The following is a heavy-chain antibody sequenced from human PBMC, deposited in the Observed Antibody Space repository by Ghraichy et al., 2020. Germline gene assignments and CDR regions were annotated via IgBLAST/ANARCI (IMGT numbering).Heavy chain of an antibody. J-gene: IGHJ3*02. CDR2: IIPIFGTA. CDR1: GGTFSSYA. Sequence: SVKVSCKASGGTFSSYAISWVRQAPGQGLEWMGGIIPIFGTANYAQKFQGRVTITADESTSTAYMELSSLRSEDTAVYYCARDDYYDSRVIPAFDIWGQGTMVTVSS. V-gene: IGHV1-69*13. D-gene: IGHD3-22*01. CDR3: ARDDYYDSRVIPAFDI.